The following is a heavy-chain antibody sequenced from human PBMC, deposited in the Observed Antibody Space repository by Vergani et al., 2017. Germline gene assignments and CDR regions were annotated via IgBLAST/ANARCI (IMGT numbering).Heavy chain of an antibody. CDR2: IKSKTDGGTT. CDR3: AKASDIVVVPAAIGGYYFDY. D-gene: IGHD2-2*02. J-gene: IGHJ4*02. V-gene: IGHV3-15*01. Sequence: EVQLLESGGGLVQPGGALRLSCAASGFTFSNAWMSWVRQAPGKGLEWVGRIKSKTDGGTTDYAAPGKGRFTISRDDSKNTLYLQMNSLKTEDTAVYYCAKASDIVVVPAAIGGYYFDYWGQGTLVTVSS. CDR1: GFTFSNAW.